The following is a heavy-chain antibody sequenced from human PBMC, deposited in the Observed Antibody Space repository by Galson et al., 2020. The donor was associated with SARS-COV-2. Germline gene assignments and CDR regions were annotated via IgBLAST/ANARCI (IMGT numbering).Heavy chain of an antibody. Sequence: GSLRLSCAASGFSFSTSAMHWLRQAPGKGLESVSAINSDGGRTYYANSVKGRFTISRDNSKNTLYLQMGSLRPEDKAVYYCARWSYYSSGSYGMDIWGQGTTVTVSS. CDR2: INSDGGRT. CDR1: GFSFSTSA. J-gene: IGHJ6*02. CDR3: ARWSYYSSGSYGMDI. V-gene: IGHV3-64*01. D-gene: IGHD3-10*01.